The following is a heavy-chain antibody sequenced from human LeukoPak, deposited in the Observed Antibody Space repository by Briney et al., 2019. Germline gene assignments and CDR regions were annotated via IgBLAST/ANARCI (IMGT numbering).Heavy chain of an antibody. J-gene: IGHJ4*02. D-gene: IGHD4-17*01. CDR1: GFTFSDYY. CDR2: ISSSGSSI. V-gene: IGHV3-11*04. Sequence: GGSLRLSCAASGFTFSDYYMSWIRQAPGKGLEWISYISSSGSSIQYADSVRGRFTISRDNAKTSLYLQMNSLGAEDTAVYYCARDPYYGDYVVWGQGTLVTVSS. CDR3: ARDPYYGDYVV.